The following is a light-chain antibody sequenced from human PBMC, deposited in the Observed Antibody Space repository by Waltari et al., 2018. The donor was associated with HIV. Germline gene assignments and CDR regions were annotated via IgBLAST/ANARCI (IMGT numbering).Light chain of an antibody. J-gene: IGLJ3*02. CDR1: SSDVGGYKY. CDR2: DVT. Sequence: QSALTQPRSVSGSPGQSVTISCTGTSSDVGGYKYVPWYQQHPATAPKLMIYDVTKRPSGVPDRFSGSKSVNTASLTISGLEAEDEADYYCCSYAGSYTLVFGGGTKLTVL. CDR3: CSYAGSYTLV. V-gene: IGLV2-11*01.